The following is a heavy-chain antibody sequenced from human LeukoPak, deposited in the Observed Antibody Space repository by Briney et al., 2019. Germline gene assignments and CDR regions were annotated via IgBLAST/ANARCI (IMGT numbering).Heavy chain of an antibody. D-gene: IGHD2-21*01. Sequence: PSETLSLTCTVSGGSISSYYWSWIRQPPGKGLEWIGYIYYSGSTNYNPSLKSRVTISVDTSKSQFSLKLSSVTAADTAVYYCARGIGPYYFDYWGQGTLVTVSS. J-gene: IGHJ4*02. CDR3: ARGIGPYYFDY. CDR2: IYYSGST. V-gene: IGHV4-59*01. CDR1: GGSISSYY.